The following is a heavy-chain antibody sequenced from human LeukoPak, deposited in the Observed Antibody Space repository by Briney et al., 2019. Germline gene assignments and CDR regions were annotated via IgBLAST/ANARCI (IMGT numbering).Heavy chain of an antibody. CDR3: ARDLGGTHENNWFDP. J-gene: IGHJ5*02. Sequence: ASVKVSCKASGYTFTGYYMHWVRQAPGQGLEWMGWINPNSGGTNYAQKFQGRVTMTRDTSISTAYMELSRLRSDDTAVYYCARDLGGTHENNWFDPWGQGTLVTVSS. D-gene: IGHD1-1*01. V-gene: IGHV1-2*02. CDR2: INPNSGGT. CDR1: GYTFTGYY.